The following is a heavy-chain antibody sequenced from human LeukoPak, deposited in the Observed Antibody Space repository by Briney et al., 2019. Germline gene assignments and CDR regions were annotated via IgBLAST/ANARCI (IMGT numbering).Heavy chain of an antibody. CDR1: GFTFSSYG. J-gene: IGHJ4*02. V-gene: IGHV3-30*18. Sequence: GGSLRLSCVASGFTFSSYGMHWVRQAPGEGLEWVAVISDDGSKKYYVDSVKGRFTISRDNSKNTLDLQMNSLRAEDTAVYYCAKDGQGLTYYFDYWGQGTLVTVSS. CDR2: ISDDGSKK. D-gene: IGHD3-16*01. CDR3: AKDGQGLTYYFDY.